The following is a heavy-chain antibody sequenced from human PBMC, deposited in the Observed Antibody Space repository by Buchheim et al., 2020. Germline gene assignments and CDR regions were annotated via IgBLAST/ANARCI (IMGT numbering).Heavy chain of an antibody. V-gene: IGHV3-30*18. CDR3: AKQSIGYYYDSSGYYQWYFDY. CDR1: GFTFSSYG. J-gene: IGHJ4*02. Sequence: QVQLVESGGGVVQPGRSLRLSCAASGFTFSSYGRHWVRQAPGKGLEWVAVISYDGSNKYYADSVKGRFTILRDNSKNTLVLQMNSLRAEDTAVYYCAKQSIGYYYDSSGYYQWYFDYWGQGTL. CDR2: ISYDGSNK. D-gene: IGHD3-22*01.